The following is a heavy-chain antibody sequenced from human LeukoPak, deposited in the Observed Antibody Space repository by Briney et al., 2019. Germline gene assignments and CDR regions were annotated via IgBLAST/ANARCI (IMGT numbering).Heavy chain of an antibody. CDR2: IYYRGST. J-gene: IGHJ3*02. V-gene: IGHV4-39*01. CDR3: ARREPLPGAFDI. D-gene: IGHD1-14*01. CDR1: GGSISSSNYY. Sequence: PSETLSLTCTVSGGSISSSNYYWGWIRQPPGKGLEWIGSIYYRGSTYYNPSLKSRVTISVDTSKNQFSLKLSSVTAADTAVYYCARREPLPGAFDIWGQGTMVTVSS.